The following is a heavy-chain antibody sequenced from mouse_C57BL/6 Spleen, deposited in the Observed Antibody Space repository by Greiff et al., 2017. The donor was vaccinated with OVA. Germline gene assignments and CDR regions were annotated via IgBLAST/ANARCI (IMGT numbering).Heavy chain of an antibody. D-gene: IGHD4-1*01. Sequence: EVQLQQSGAELVRPGSSVKMSCKTSGYTFTSYGINWVKQRPGQGLEWIGYIYFGNGYTEYNEKFKGKATLTADTSSSTAYMQLSSLTSEDAAIDVCARSELGTFDYWGQGTTLTVSS. J-gene: IGHJ2*01. V-gene: IGHV1-58*01. CDR3: ARSELGTFDY. CDR2: IYFGNGYT. CDR1: GYTFTSYG.